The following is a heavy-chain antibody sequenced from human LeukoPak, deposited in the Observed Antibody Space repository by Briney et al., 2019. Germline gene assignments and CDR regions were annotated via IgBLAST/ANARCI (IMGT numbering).Heavy chain of an antibody. V-gene: IGHV5-51*01. D-gene: IGHD6-13*01. CDR2: IYPRDSEI. CDR3: ARPAYSSSLSSHFDH. J-gene: IGHJ5*02. Sequence: GASLQISCEGSGSRFSTYWIAWVRQVPGKGLEWMGSIYPRDSEIGYSPSFQGQVTISADNSISTAYLQWSSLKASDTAMYYCARPAYSSSLSSHFDHWGQGTLVTVSS. CDR1: GSRFSTYW.